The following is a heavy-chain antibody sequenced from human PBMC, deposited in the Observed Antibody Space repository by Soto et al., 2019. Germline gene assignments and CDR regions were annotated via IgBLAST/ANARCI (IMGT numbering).Heavy chain of an antibody. CDR1: GYTFTYYP. J-gene: IGHJ5*02. CDR2: INIGNGNA. Sequence: ASVKVSCKASGYTFTYYPIHWVRQAPGQRLEWMGWINIGNGNAASSQKFQDRVTITRETSASTAYMELTSLRSEDTSVYYCAREPLCGGRCYDNYFDPWGQGTLVTVSS. CDR3: AREPLCGGRCYDNYFDP. V-gene: IGHV1-3*04. D-gene: IGHD2-15*01.